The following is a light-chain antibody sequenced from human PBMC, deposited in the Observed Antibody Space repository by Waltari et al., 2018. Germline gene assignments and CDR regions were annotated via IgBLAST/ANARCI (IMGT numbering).Light chain of an antibody. V-gene: IGLV2-23*02. CDR2: EVT. CDR1: NSDVGSYHL. CDR3: FSYAGSRNWV. J-gene: IGLJ3*02. Sequence: QSALTQAASVSGSPGQSITMSCTGTNSDVGSYHLVSWYQQNPGEAPKLMIFEVTKRPSGVSNRFSGSKSGNTASLTISGLQAEDEAHYYCFSYAGSRNWVFGGGTKLTVL.